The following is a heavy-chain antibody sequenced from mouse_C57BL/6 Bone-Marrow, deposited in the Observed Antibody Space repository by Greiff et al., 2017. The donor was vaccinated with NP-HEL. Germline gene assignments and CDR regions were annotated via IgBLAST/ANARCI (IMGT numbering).Heavy chain of an antibody. Sequence: VEESGPGLVKPSQSLSLTCSVTGYSITSVYYWNWIRQFPGNKLEWMGYISYDGSNNYNPSLKNRISITRDTSKNQFFLKLNSVTTEDTATYYCAREGGSSGRDYWGQGTSVTVSS. V-gene: IGHV3-6*01. D-gene: IGHD3-2*02. J-gene: IGHJ4*01. CDR1: GYSITSVYY. CDR3: AREGGSSGRDY. CDR2: ISYDGSN.